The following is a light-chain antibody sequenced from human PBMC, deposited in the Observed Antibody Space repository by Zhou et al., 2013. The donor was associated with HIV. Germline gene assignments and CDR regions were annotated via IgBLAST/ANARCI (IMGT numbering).Light chain of an antibody. J-gene: IGKJ5*01. CDR3: HQYDTSPNT. CDR2: HTS. CDR1: QRIIRGD. Sequence: EIVLTQSPGTLSLSPGERATLSCRASQRIIRGDLAWYQQKPGQSPRLLIYHTSRRAPGIPDRFSGGGSGTDYTLTISRLEPEDFAVYYCHQYDTSPNTFGQGTRLDFK. V-gene: IGKV3-20*01.